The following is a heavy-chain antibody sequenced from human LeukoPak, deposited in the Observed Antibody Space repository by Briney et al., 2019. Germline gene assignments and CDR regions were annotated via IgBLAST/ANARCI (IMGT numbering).Heavy chain of an antibody. CDR1: GYTFTSYG. CDR2: ISAYNGNT. J-gene: IGHJ5*02. Sequence: ASVKVSCKASGYTFTSYGISWVRQAPGQGLEWMGWISAYNGNTNYAQKLQGRVTMTTDTSTSTAHMELRSLRSDDTAVYYCARDLDTAMVYWFDPWGQGTLVTVSS. CDR3: ARDLDTAMVYWFDP. V-gene: IGHV1-18*01. D-gene: IGHD5-18*01.